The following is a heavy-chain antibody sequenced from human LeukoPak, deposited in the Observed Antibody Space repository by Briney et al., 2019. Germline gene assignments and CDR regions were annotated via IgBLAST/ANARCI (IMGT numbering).Heavy chain of an antibody. D-gene: IGHD3-22*01. CDR3: AKDSPYYYDSSGYPLEYYFDY. Sequence: PGRSLRLSCAASGFTFSNYGMHWVRQAPGKGLEWVAVISYDGSNKYYADSVKGRFTISRDNSKNTLYLQMNSLRAEDTAVYYCAKDSPYYYDSSGYPLEYYFDYWGQGTLVTVSS. V-gene: IGHV3-30*18. CDR2: ISYDGSNK. CDR1: GFTFSNYG. J-gene: IGHJ4*02.